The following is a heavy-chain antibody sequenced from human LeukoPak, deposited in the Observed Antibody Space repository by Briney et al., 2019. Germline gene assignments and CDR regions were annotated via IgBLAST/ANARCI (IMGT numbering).Heavy chain of an antibody. J-gene: IGHJ3*02. CDR1: GYTFSSYG. V-gene: IGHV3-30*02. CDR3: AKGAATGAFDI. D-gene: IGHD1-26*01. CDR2: IRFDGTIK. Sequence: PGGSLRLSCAASGYTFSSYGMHWVRQAAGKGLEWVAFIRFDGTIKDYADSVRGRFTISRDNSKNTLYLQMNSLRAEDTAVYYCAKGAATGAFDIWGQGTMLTVSS.